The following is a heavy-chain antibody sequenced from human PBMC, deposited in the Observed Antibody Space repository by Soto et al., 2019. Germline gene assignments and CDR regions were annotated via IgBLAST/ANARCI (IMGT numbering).Heavy chain of an antibody. CDR3: APLSVSLSGPYGIHV. V-gene: IGHV4-39*01. D-gene: IGHD2-15*01. Sequence: SETLSLTCTVSGGSISSSDYYWAWIRQPPGKGLEWIGSMLYSGLTYYNPSLKSRVTLSVDTSKNQFSVRLNSVTASDTAVYYCAPLSVSLSGPYGIHVWGQGTTVTVSS. J-gene: IGHJ6*02. CDR1: GGSISSSDYY. CDR2: MLYSGLT.